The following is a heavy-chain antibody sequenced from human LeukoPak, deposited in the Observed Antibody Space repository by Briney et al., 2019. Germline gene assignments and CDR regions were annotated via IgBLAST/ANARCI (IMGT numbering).Heavy chain of an antibody. D-gene: IGHD6-19*01. CDR1: GFTFSSYE. CDR3: ATSLSGWGTYHYMDV. CDR2: ISSSGSTI. J-gene: IGHJ6*03. V-gene: IGHV3-48*03. Sequence: GGSLRLSCAASGFTFSSYEMNWVRQAPGKGLEWVSYISSSGSTIYYADSVKGRFTISRDNAKNSLYLQMNSLRAEDTAVYYCATSLSGWGTYHYMDVWGKGTTVTISS.